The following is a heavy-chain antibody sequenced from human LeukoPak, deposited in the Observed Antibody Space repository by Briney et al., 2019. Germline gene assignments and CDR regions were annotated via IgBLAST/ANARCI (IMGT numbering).Heavy chain of an antibody. CDR1: GGSISSGGYY. Sequence: SQTLSLTCTVSGGSISSGGYYWGWIRQHPGKGLEWIGYIYYSGSTYYNPSLKSRVTISVDTSKNQFSLKLSSVTAADTAVYYCARDQQLEFGWFDPWGQGTLVTVSS. CDR2: IYYSGST. D-gene: IGHD1-1*01. V-gene: IGHV4-31*03. J-gene: IGHJ5*02. CDR3: ARDQQLEFGWFDP.